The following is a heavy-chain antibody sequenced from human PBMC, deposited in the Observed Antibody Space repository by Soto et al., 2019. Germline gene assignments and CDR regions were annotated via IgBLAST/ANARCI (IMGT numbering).Heavy chain of an antibody. V-gene: IGHV3-33*01. CDR3: ARERTFGENNHNYMDV. D-gene: IGHD3-10*01. CDR1: EFTFSRHG. CDR2: IWSDGSNE. J-gene: IGHJ6*03. Sequence: QVQLVESGGGVVQPGGSLRLSCAASEFTFSRHGMHWVRQAPGKGLQWVGVIWSDGSNERYADSVKGRFTISRDNSKNTLYLQINSMRAKDKAVYYCARERTFGENNHNYMDVWGTVITVTVSS.